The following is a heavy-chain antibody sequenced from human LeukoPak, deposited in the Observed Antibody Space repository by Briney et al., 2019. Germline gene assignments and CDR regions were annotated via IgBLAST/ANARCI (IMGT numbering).Heavy chain of an antibody. V-gene: IGHV3-23*01. CDR1: GLTFSSYS. Sequence: GGSLRLSCVVSGLTFSSYSMSWVRQAPGRGLEWVSGISASGGDTWYPDSVKGRFTISRDNSKNTLFLQMNSLRVEDTAIYYSAKDAAGPEYCGQGTLVTVSS. CDR3: AKDAAGPEY. D-gene: IGHD6-13*01. CDR2: ISASGGDT. J-gene: IGHJ4*02.